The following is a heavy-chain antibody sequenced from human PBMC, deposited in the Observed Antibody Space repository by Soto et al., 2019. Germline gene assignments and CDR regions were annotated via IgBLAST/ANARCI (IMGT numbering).Heavy chain of an antibody. Sequence: SVKVSCKASGGTFSSYAISWVRQAPGQGLEWMGGIIPIFGTANYAQKFQGRVTITADESTSTAYMELSSLRSEDTAVYYCARDDYHRTYGMDVWGQGTTVTVSS. CDR2: IIPIFGTA. D-gene: IGHD4-17*01. CDR1: GGTFSSYA. V-gene: IGHV1-69*13. CDR3: ARDDYHRTYGMDV. J-gene: IGHJ6*02.